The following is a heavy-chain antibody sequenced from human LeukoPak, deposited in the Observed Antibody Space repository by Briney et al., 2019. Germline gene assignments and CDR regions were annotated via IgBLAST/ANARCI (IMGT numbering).Heavy chain of an antibody. CDR3: ARHSSGWADFDY. Sequence: ASVKVSCKASGYTFTGYYMHWVRQAPGQGLEWMGWINPNSGGTNYAQKFQGSVTMTRDTSISTAYMELSRLRSDDTAVYYCARHSSGWADFDYWGQGTLVTVSS. J-gene: IGHJ4*02. V-gene: IGHV1-2*02. D-gene: IGHD6-19*01. CDR1: GYTFTGYY. CDR2: INPNSGGT.